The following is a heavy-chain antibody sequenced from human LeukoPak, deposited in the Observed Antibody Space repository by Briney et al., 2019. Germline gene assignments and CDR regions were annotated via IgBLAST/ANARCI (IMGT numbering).Heavy chain of an antibody. Sequence: GESLKISCKGSGYRFTDYWIGWVRQMPGKGLEWMGIIYPGDSDTRYSPSFQGQVTISADKSINTAHLQWGSLKASDTAMYYCARGAAGTTPDHYYFGLDVWGQGTTVRVSS. J-gene: IGHJ6*02. CDR3: ARGAAGTTPDHYYFGLDV. D-gene: IGHD1-7*01. V-gene: IGHV5-51*01. CDR2: IYPGDSDT. CDR1: GYRFTDYW.